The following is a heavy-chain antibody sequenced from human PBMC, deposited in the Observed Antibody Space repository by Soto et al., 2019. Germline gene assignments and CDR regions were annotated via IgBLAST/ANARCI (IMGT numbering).Heavy chain of an antibody. CDR1: GGSISSGGYY. CDR2: IYYSGST. CDR3: AMGGDYYDSSGYPQGFDY. Sequence: QVQLQESGPGLVKPSQTLSLTCTVSGGSISSGGYYWSWIRQHPGKGLEWIGYIYYSGSTYYNPSLKRRVTFSVDTSKNQFSLKLSSVTAADTAVYYCAMGGDYYDSSGYPQGFDYWGQGTLVTVSS. J-gene: IGHJ4*02. D-gene: IGHD3-22*01. V-gene: IGHV4-31*03.